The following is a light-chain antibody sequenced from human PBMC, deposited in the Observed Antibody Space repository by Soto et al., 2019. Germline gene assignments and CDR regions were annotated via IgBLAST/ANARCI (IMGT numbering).Light chain of an antibody. Sequence: DIQMTQSPSTLSASVGDRVIITCRASQSISSWLAWYQQKPGKAPKLLIYKASSLESGVPSRFSGSGSGTEFTLTISSLQPDDFATYYCQRYNSYPLAFGGGTKVEIK. V-gene: IGKV1-5*03. CDR3: QRYNSYPLA. J-gene: IGKJ4*01. CDR2: KAS. CDR1: QSISSW.